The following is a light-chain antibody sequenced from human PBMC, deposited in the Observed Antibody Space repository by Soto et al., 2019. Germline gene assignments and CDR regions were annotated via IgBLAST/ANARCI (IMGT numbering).Light chain of an antibody. Sequence: EIVLTQSPGTLSLSPGERATISCRASQSVSSSYLAWYQQKPGQAPRLLIYGASSRATGIPDRFSGSGSGKDFTLTISRLEPDDFAVYYCQQYGSSPLTFGGGTKVYIK. CDR2: GAS. CDR3: QQYGSSPLT. J-gene: IGKJ4*01. V-gene: IGKV3-20*01. CDR1: QSVSSSY.